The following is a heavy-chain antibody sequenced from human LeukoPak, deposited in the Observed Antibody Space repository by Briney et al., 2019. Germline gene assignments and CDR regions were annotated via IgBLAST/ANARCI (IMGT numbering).Heavy chain of an antibody. V-gene: IGHV4-39*01. CDR3: ARHAEYNSGWHFYLDH. Sequence: SETLSLTCTVSGVSTTNGIYYWAWIRQPPGKGLEWIGSVHNVGSTYYNLTLRSRVTMSIDTSKNQFSLRLNSVTAADTAVYYCARHAEYNSGWHFYLDHWGQGILVTVSS. J-gene: IGHJ4*02. CDR2: VHNVGST. D-gene: IGHD6-19*01. CDR1: GVSTTNGIYY.